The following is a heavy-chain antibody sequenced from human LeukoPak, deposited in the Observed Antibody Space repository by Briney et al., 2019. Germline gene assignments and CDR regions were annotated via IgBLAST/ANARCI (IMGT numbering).Heavy chain of an antibody. CDR1: GFTFSGSA. CDR2: IRSRANSYAT. V-gene: IGHV3-73*01. D-gene: IGHD2/OR15-2a*01. CDR3: ARRGILW. Sequence: GGSLRLSCAASGFTFSGSAMHWVRQASGKGLEWVGRIRSRANSYATAYAASVKGRFTISRDDSKNTAYLQMNSLRAEDTAVYYCARRGILWGGQGTLVTVSS. J-gene: IGHJ4*02.